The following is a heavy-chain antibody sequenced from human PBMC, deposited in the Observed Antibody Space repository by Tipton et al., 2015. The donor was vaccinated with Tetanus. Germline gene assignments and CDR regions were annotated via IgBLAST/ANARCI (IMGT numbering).Heavy chain of an antibody. Sequence: TLSLTCTVSGDSMNPYYWSWIRQPPGQGLEWIGQIYNTWSTNYNPSLKGRVTISIDPSKNQFSLQMTSLTAADTAVYYCASLPQIWFGDLFDYWGQGVLVTVSS. V-gene: IGHV4-59*01. D-gene: IGHD3-10*01. CDR2: IYNTWST. CDR3: ASLPQIWFGDLFDY. J-gene: IGHJ4*02. CDR1: GDSMNPYY.